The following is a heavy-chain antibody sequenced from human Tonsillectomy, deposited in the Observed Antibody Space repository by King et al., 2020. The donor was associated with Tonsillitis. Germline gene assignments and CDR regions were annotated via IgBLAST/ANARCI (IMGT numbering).Heavy chain of an antibody. Sequence: VQLVQSGGGVVQPGRSLRLSCVASGFTFSSYGMHWVRQAPGKGLEWVAVISYDGSNKYYADSVKGRFTISRDKSKNTLYLQMNSLRGEDTAVYYCARNSARGISWDAMNYWGQGTLVTVSS. D-gene: IGHD6-13*01. V-gene: IGHV3-30*03. J-gene: IGHJ4*02. CDR3: ARNSARGISWDAMNY. CDR1: GFTFSSYG. CDR2: ISYDGSNK.